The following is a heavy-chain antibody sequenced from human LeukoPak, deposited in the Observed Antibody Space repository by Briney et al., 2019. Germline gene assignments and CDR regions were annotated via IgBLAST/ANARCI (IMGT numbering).Heavy chain of an antibody. D-gene: IGHD3-16*01. CDR2: INANSGGT. Sequence: ASVKVSCKASGYTFTGYYMHWVRQAPGQGVEWMGWINANSGGTDYAQKFQDRVTMTRDTSISTAYMELSRLRSDDTAVYYCATQRGSYLWGTDFDYWGQGTLVTVSS. CDR3: ATQRGSYLWGTDFDY. CDR1: GYTFTGYY. J-gene: IGHJ4*02. V-gene: IGHV1-2*02.